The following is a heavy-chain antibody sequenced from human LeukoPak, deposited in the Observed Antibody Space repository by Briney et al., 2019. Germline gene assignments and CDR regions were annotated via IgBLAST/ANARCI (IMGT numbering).Heavy chain of an antibody. CDR2: IYYSGST. D-gene: IGHD2-2*01. J-gene: IGHJ6*03. CDR1: GGSISSYY. V-gene: IGHV4-59*01. CDR3: ARDYYCSSTSCPGLQLWSDYYYYYYIDV. Sequence: PSETLSLTCTVSGGSISSYYWSWIRQPPGKGLEWSGYIYYSGSTNYNPSLKSRVTISVDTSKNQFSLKLSSVTAADTAVYYCARDYYCSSTSCPGLQLWSDYYYYYYIDVWGKGTTVTVSS.